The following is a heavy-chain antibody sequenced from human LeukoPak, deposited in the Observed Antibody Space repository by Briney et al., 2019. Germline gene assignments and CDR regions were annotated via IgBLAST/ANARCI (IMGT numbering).Heavy chain of an antibody. CDR2: ISGYNGNT. J-gene: IGHJ4*02. V-gene: IGHV1-18*04. CDR3: ARDFGEFHTPIDY. D-gene: IGHD3-10*01. Sequence: GASVKVSCKASGYTFTGYYMHWVRQAPGQGLEWMGWISGYNGNTNYAQKLQGRVTMTTDTSTSTAYMELRSLRSDDTAVYFCARDFGEFHTPIDYWGQGTLVTVSS. CDR1: GYTFTGYY.